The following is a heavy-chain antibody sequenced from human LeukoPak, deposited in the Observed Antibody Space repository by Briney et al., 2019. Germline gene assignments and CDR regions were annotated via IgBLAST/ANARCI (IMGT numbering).Heavy chain of an antibody. CDR3: ARGGAYYYDSSGYPI. CDR1: AFTFSNCG. CDR2: IRYDGSNK. Sequence: GGSLRLSCAASAFTFSNCGMHWVRQAPGKGLEWVAFIRYDGSNKYYADSVKGRFTISRDNSKDTLYLQMNSLRAEDTAVYYCARGGAYYYDSSGYPIWGQGTMVTVSS. D-gene: IGHD3-22*01. J-gene: IGHJ3*02. V-gene: IGHV3-30*02.